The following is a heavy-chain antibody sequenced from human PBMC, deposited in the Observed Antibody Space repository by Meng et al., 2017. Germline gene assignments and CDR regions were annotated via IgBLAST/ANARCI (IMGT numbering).Heavy chain of an antibody. CDR1: GFTFSSYW. CDR2: IKQDGSEK. Sequence: GESLKISCAASGFTFSSYWMSWVRQAPGKGLEWVANIKQDGSEKYYVDSVKGRFTISRDNAKNSLYLQMNSLRAEDTAVYYCATPIGAVVAATGAFDYWGQGTLVTVSS. J-gene: IGHJ4*02. D-gene: IGHD2-15*01. V-gene: IGHV3-7*01. CDR3: ATPIGAVVAATGAFDY.